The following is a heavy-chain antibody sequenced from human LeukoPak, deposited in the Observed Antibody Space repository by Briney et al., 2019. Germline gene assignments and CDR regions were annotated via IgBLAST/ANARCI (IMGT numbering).Heavy chain of an antibody. J-gene: IGHJ4*02. V-gene: IGHV4-59*08. CDR1: GGSISSYY. D-gene: IGHD6-13*01. CDR3: ARHWETSSWYVDY. CDR2: IYSSGST. Sequence: SETLSLTCTVSGGSISSYYWSWIRQPPGRGLEWIGYIYSSGSTNYNPSLKSRVTMSVDTSKNQLSLKLSSVTAADTAVYYCARHWETSSWYVDYWGQGTLVTVSS.